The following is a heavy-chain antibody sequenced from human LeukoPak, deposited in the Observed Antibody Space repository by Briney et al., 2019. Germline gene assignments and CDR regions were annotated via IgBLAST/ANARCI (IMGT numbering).Heavy chain of an antibody. Sequence: ASVKVSCKTSGYTFTRNAVHWVRQAPGQRLEWMGYIYTHNGDTKYSQKFQGRVTLTRDTSASTVYVELRSLTSEDTAVYYCGRGGSSGVDYWGQGTLVTVSS. V-gene: IGHV1-3*04. CDR3: GRGGSSGVDY. D-gene: IGHD2-15*01. CDR1: GYTFTRNA. CDR2: IYTHNGDT. J-gene: IGHJ4*02.